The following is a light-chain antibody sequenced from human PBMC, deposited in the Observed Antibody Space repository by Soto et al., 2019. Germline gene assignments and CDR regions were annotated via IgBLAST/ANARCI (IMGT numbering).Light chain of an antibody. V-gene: IGKV3-20*01. CDR2: GAS. CDR1: QSVSSK. CDR3: QQYGSSGT. J-gene: IGKJ1*01. Sequence: ETVVTQSPATLSVSPVERATLYCRASQSVSSKLAWYQQKPGQAPRLLIYGASNRATGIPDRFSGSGSGTDFTLTISRLEPEDFAVYYCQQYGSSGTCGQGTKVDIK.